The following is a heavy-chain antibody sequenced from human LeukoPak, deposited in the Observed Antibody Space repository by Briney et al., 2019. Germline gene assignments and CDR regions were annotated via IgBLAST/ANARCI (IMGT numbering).Heavy chain of an antibody. CDR1: VYTFTVYY. CDR3: AREALSRSPFDY. D-gene: IGHD2-2*01. J-gene: IGHJ4*02. V-gene: IGHV1-2*02. Sequence: ASVRVSCKASVYTFTVYYMHWVRQAPGQGRGWMGWINANSGGTNYAQKFQGRVTMSRDTSISTAYMELSRLRSDDTAVYYCAREALSRSPFDYWGQGTLVTVSS. CDR2: INANSGGT.